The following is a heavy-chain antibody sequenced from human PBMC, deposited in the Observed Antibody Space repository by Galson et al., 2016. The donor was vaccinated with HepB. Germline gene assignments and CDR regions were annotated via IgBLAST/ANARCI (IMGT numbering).Heavy chain of an antibody. CDR3: AGGKLASGWGY. CDR2: VYHTGTT. V-gene: IGHV4-4*02. J-gene: IGHJ4*02. Sequence: ETLSLTCAVSGDSISRDTWWSCIRQPPGKGLEWIGEVYHTGTTNYNPSLKSRVTMSLDKSKNQFSLMVTSVTAADTALYYCAGGKLASGWGYWGQGTLVTVSS. D-gene: IGHD4-23*01. CDR1: GDSISRDTW.